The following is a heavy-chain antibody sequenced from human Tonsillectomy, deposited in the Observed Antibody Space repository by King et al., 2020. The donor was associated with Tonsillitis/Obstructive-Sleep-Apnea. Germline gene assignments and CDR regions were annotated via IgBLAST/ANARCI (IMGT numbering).Heavy chain of an antibody. CDR1: GFTFSSYV. Sequence: VQLVESGGGVVQPGRSLRLSCAASGFTFSSYVMHWVRQAPGKGLEWVAVIWYDGGNEYYADSVKGRFTISRDNSKNTLYLHMNSLRAEDTAVYHCAEDTGYNYGYAFDHWGQGTLVTVSS. D-gene: IGHD5-18*01. CDR3: AEDTGYNYGYAFDH. CDR2: IWYDGGNE. V-gene: IGHV3-33*06. J-gene: IGHJ4*02.